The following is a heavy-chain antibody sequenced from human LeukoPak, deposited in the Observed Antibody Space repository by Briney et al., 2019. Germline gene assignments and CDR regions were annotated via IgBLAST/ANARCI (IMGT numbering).Heavy chain of an antibody. CDR1: GGSISSSNYY. CDR3: ARDLTFHHDIPGYFYWFDP. D-gene: IGHD3-22*01. J-gene: IGHJ5*02. CDR2: IHHSGST. Sequence: SEALSLTCSVFGGSISSSNYYWGWIRQPPGKGLEWIGSIHHSGSTHFNPSLKSRVTISVDTSKNQFSLKLSSVTAADTAVYFCARDLTFHHDIPGYFYWFDPWGQGTQVTVSS. V-gene: IGHV4-39*07.